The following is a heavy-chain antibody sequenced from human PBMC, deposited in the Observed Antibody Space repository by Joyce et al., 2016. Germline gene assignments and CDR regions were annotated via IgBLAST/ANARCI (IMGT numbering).Heavy chain of an antibody. CDR3: ARGNNYDYWSGYEAHYFDY. CDR2: INHRGRT. V-gene: IGHV4-59*01. J-gene: IGHJ4*02. Sequence: QVQLQESGSGLVKPSETLSLSCTVSGGSISSYYWSWIRQPPGKGLEWIGYINHRGRTNYNPALKSRVTISVDTSKNKFSFKMTAVAAADTAVYYCARGNNYDYWSGYEAHYFDYWGQGTLVTVSS. D-gene: IGHD3-3*01. CDR1: GGSISSYY.